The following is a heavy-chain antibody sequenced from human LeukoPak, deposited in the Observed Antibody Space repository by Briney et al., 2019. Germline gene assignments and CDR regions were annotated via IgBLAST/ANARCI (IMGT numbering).Heavy chain of an antibody. CDR1: GDSVSSNSAA. CDR3: ARLAGLWSGSHDY. V-gene: IGHV6-1*01. Sequence: SQTLSLTCAISGDSVSSNSAAWNWIRQSPSRGLEWLGRTYYRSKWYNDYAISVKSRITINPDTSKNQFSLQLNSVTAADTAVYYCARLAGLWSGSHDYWGQGTLVTVSS. CDR2: TYYRSKWYN. J-gene: IGHJ4*02. D-gene: IGHD3-3*01.